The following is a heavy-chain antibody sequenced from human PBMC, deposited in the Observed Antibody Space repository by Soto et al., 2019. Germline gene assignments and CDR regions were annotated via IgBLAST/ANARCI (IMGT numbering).Heavy chain of an antibody. Sequence: GGSLRLSCAASGFTFSSYWMSWVRQAPGKGLEWVANIKQDGSEKYYVDSVKGRFTISRDNAKNSLYLQMNNLRAEDTAVYYCARDRPPRKRVVIDTAYFDYWGQGTLVTVSS. V-gene: IGHV3-7*05. CDR2: IKQDGSEK. CDR1: GFTFSSYW. CDR3: ARDRPPRKRVVIDTAYFDY. D-gene: IGHD3-3*01. J-gene: IGHJ4*02.